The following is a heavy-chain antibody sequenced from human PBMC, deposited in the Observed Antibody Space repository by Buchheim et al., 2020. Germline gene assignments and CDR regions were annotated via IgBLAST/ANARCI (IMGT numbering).Heavy chain of an antibody. J-gene: IGHJ4*02. V-gene: IGHV3-48*01. D-gene: IGHD6-13*01. Sequence: EVQLVESGGGLVQPGGSLRLSCAASGFTFSSYSMNWVRQAPGKGLEWVSYISSSSSTIYYADSVEGRFTISRDNAKNSLYLQMNSLRAEDTAVYYCARDRSYYSSSWYYFDYWGQGTL. CDR2: ISSSSSTI. CDR3: ARDRSYYSSSWYYFDY. CDR1: GFTFSSYS.